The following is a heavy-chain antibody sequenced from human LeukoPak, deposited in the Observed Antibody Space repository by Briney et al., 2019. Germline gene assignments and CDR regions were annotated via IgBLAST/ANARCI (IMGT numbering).Heavy chain of an antibody. Sequence: KPSETLSLTCTVSGGSISSSSYYWGWIRQPPGKGLEWIGSIYYSGSTYYNPSLKSRVTISVDTSKNQFSLKLSSVTAADTAVYYCARHGWHAWYFDLWGRGTLVTVSS. V-gene: IGHV4-39*01. D-gene: IGHD6-19*01. CDR3: ARHGWHAWYFDL. CDR1: GGSISSSSYY. CDR2: IYYSGST. J-gene: IGHJ2*01.